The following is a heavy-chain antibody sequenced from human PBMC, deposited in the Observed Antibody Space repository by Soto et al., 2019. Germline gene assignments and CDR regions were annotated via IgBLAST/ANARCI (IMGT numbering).Heavy chain of an antibody. Sequence: PSETLSLTCTVSGGSISSSSYYWGWIRQPPGKGLKGIGSIYYSGSTYYKTSLKNQVTKSVNTSKKQFSMKLSPVTASDTAVYYCSRRSTYYYDSSGYYWKWFDPWGQGTLVTVSS. CDR2: IYYSGST. V-gene: IGHV4-39*01. CDR3: SRRSTYYYDSSGYYWKWFDP. J-gene: IGHJ5*02. CDR1: GGSISSSSYY. D-gene: IGHD3-22*01.